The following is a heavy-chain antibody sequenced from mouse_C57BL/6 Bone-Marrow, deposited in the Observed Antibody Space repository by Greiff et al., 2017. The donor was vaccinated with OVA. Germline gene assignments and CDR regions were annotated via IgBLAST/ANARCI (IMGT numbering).Heavy chain of an antibody. V-gene: IGHV1-15*01. CDR3: TRLGFRCITTNY. Sequence: QVQLQQSGAELVRPGASVTLSCKASGYTFTDYEMHWVKQTPVHGLEWIGAIDPETGGTAYNQKFKGKAILTADKSSSTAYMELRSLTSEDSAVSYCTRLGFRCITTNYWGQGTTLTVSS. CDR1: GYTFTDYE. CDR2: IDPETGGT. J-gene: IGHJ2*01. D-gene: IGHD1-1*01.